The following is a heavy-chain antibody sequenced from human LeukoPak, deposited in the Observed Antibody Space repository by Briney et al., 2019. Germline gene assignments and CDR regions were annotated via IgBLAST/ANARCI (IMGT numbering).Heavy chain of an antibody. CDR1: GGSFSGYY. CDR3: ARVLGGKVDY. V-gene: IGHV4-34*01. Sequence: SETLSLTCAVYGGSFSGYYWSWIRQPPGKGLEWIGEINHSGSTNYNPSLKSRVTISVDTSKNQFSLQLNSVTPEDTAVYYCARVLGGKVDYWGQGTLVTVSS. J-gene: IGHJ4*02. D-gene: IGHD4-23*01. CDR2: INHSGST.